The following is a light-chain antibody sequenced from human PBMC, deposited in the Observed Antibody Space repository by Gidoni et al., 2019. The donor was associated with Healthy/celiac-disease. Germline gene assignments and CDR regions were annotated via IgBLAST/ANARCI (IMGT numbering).Light chain of an antibody. J-gene: IGKJ4*01. CDR2: ASS. CDR3: QQSYSTHPT. CDR1: QSISRY. V-gene: IGKV1-39*01. Sequence: DIQMTQSPSSLSASVGDRVTITCRASQSISRYLNWYQQKPGKAPKLLIYASSSLQSGVPSRVSGSGYGTDFNFTISSLQPEDFATDYCQQSYSTHPTFGGGTKVEIK.